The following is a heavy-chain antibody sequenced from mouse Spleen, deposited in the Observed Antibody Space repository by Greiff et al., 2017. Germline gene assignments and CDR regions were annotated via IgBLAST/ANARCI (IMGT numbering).Heavy chain of an antibody. Sequence: VQLKQSGTVLARPGASVKMSCKTSGYTFTSYWMHWVKQRPGQGLEWIGAIYPGNSDTSYNQKFKGKAKLTAVTSASTAYMELSSLTNEDSAVYYCTRSKYGNYVTWFAYWGQGTLVTVSA. D-gene: IGHD2-10*02. V-gene: IGHV1-5*01. CDR1: GYTFTSYW. CDR3: TRSKYGNYVTWFAY. CDR2: IYPGNSDT. J-gene: IGHJ3*01.